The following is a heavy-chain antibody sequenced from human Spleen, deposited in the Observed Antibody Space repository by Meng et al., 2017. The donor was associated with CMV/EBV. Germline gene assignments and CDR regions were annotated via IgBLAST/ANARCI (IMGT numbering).Heavy chain of an antibody. CDR1: GFTFRSNS. J-gene: IGHJ6*02. CDR2: VSYDGGNK. V-gene: IGHV3-30-3*01. CDR3: TRERIAARGLDV. Sequence: GGSLRLSCVASGFTFRSNSMHWVRQAPGKGLEWVAAVSYDGGNKYYADSVRGRFSIARDNSKNTLYLKMNSLRPEDTALYYCTRERIAARGLDVWGQGPTVPVSS. D-gene: IGHD6-6*01.